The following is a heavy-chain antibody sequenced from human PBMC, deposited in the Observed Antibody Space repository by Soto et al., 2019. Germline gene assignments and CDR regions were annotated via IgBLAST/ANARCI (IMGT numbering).Heavy chain of an antibody. CDR3: ARIPTEYGTLFDY. CDR2: IFSNDEK. J-gene: IGHJ4*02. CDR1: GFSLSNGKMG. V-gene: IGHV2-26*01. Sequence: QVTLKESGPVLVKATETLTLTCTVSGFSLSNGKMGVSWIRQPPGKALEWLAHIFSNDEKSHSTYLKSSLSISKDTSKSQVVRTMTNMDPIDTATYYCARIPTEYGTLFDYWGQGFLGTVSS. D-gene: IGHD1-26*01.